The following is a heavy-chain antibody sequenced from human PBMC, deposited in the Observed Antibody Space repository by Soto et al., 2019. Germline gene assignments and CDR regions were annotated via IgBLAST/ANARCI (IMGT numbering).Heavy chain of an antibody. CDR2: ITPIAETT. CDR3: ARGVAPGQPAEPYAFDI. J-gene: IGHJ3*02. D-gene: IGHD3-3*01. Sequence: QAQLVQSGAEVRKPGSSVRVSCRASGGPFTRYAVSWVRQAPGQGLEWIGGITPIAETTNYAQKFRGRLSITADESTDTVHMELRRLTSDDTAVYFCARGVAPGQPAEPYAFDIWGQGSIVTVSS. CDR1: GGPFTRYA. V-gene: IGHV1-69*01.